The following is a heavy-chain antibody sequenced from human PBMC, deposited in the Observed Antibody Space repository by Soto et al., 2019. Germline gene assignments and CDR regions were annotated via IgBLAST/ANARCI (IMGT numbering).Heavy chain of an antibody. Sequence: QVQLVESGGGVVQPGRSLRLSCAASGFSFSSYGMHWVRQAPGKGLEWVAVIWYDGSNKYYADSVKGRFTISRDNSKNSLYMQMNSLRGEDKAVYYCARDSRYYYGSGSFGPPIYYYYYYMDVWGKGTTVTVSS. CDR1: GFSFSSYG. CDR3: ARDSRYYYGSGSFGPPIYYYYYYMDV. V-gene: IGHV3-33*01. D-gene: IGHD3-10*01. J-gene: IGHJ6*03. CDR2: IWYDGSNK.